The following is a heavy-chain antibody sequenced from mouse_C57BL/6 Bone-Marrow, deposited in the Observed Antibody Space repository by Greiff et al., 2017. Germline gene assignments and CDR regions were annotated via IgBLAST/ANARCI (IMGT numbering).Heavy chain of an antibody. CDR2: ISYDGST. D-gene: IGHD2-12*01. Sequence: EVHLVESGPGLVKPSQSLSLTCSVTGYSITSGYYWNWNRQFPGNKLEWMGYISYDGSTNYNPSIKNRISFTRDTSKNQLFLKVNSVTSEDTATYYCARKELRPWCAYWGQGTLVTVSA. CDR1: GYSITSGYY. V-gene: IGHV3-6*01. CDR3: ARKELRPWCAY. J-gene: IGHJ3*01.